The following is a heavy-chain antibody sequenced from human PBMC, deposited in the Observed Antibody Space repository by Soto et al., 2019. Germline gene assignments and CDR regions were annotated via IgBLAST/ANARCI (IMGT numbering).Heavy chain of an antibody. Sequence: QVQLVQSGAEVKKPGSSVKVSCKASGGTFSSYAISWVRQAPGQGLEWMGIINPSGGSTSYAQKFQGRVTMTRDTSTSTVYMELSSLRSEDTAVYYCARDYYDSSVPGAFDIWGQGTMVTVSS. CDR3: ARDYYDSSVPGAFDI. CDR2: INPSGGST. J-gene: IGHJ3*02. D-gene: IGHD3-22*01. V-gene: IGHV1-46*01. CDR1: GGTFSSYA.